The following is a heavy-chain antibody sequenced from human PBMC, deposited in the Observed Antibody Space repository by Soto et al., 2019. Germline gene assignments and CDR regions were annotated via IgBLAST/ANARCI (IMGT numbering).Heavy chain of an antibody. Sequence: EVPLVESGGGLVQPGGSLKLSCAASGFTFSGSAMHWVRQASGKGLEWVGRIRSKANSYATAYAASVKGRFTISRDDSKNTAYLQMNSLKTEDTAVYYCTRRSGTGDYWGQGTLVTVSS. CDR3: TRRSGTGDY. D-gene: IGHD3-10*01. J-gene: IGHJ4*02. CDR2: IRSKANSYAT. CDR1: GFTFSGSA. V-gene: IGHV3-73*01.